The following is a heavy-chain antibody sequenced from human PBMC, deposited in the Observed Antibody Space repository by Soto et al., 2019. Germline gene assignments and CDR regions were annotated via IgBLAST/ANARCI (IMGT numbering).Heavy chain of an antibody. V-gene: IGHV4-30-2*01. Sequence: SETLSLTCAVSGGSISSGGYSWSWIRQPPGKGLEWIGYIYHSGSIYYNPSLKSRVTISVDRSKNQFSLKLSSVTAADTAVYYSARVPDYWGQGTLVPVSS. CDR1: GGSISSGGYS. J-gene: IGHJ4*02. CDR2: IYHSGSI. CDR3: ARVPDY.